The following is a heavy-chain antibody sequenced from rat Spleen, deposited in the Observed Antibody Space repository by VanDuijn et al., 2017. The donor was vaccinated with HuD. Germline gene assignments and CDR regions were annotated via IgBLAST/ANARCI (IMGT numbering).Heavy chain of an antibody. CDR2: VNKDSSSI. D-gene: IGHD1-2*01. V-gene: IGHV4-2*01. Sequence: EVKLVESGGGLVQPGRSLKLSCAASGFNFNDYWMGWVRQAPGKGLEWIGEVNKDSSSITYTPSLKDKFTISRDNAQNTLYLQMSKLGSEDTAFDYCARAGYSSFDHWGQGVMVTVSS. J-gene: IGHJ2*01. CDR3: ARAGYSSFDH. CDR1: GFNFNDYW.